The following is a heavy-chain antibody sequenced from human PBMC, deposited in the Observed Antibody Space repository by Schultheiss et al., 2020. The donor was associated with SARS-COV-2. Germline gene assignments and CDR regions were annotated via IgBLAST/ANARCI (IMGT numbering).Heavy chain of an antibody. D-gene: IGHD3-22*01. Sequence: SETLSLTCTVSGGSISSYYWSWIRQPPGKGLEWIGYIYYSGSTNYNPSLKSRVTISVDTSKNQFSLKLSSVTAADTAVYYCARDHPPWYDSSGYYYVGWFDPWGQGTLVTVAS. V-gene: IGHV4-59*01. CDR1: GGSISSYY. CDR2: IYYSGST. CDR3: ARDHPPWYDSSGYYYVGWFDP. J-gene: IGHJ5*02.